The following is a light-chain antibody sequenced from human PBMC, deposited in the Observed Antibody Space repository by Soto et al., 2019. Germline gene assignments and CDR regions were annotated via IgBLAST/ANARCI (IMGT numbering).Light chain of an antibody. V-gene: IGKV1-39*01. Sequence: DVQVTQSPSSLSASVGDRVTITCRASQPISSYLAWYQQKPGTAPKLLIYATSSLQSGVPSRFSGSGSGTDFTLSISSLQPEDFATYYCQQTYTTPITFGQGTRLEIK. CDR1: QPISSY. CDR2: ATS. J-gene: IGKJ5*01. CDR3: QQTYTTPIT.